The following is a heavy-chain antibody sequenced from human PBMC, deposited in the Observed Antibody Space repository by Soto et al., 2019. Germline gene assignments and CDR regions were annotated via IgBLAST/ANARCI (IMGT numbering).Heavy chain of an antibody. CDR1: GGSISSGDYY. Sequence: QVQLQESGPGLVKPSQTLSLTCTVSGGSISSGDYYWSWIRQPPGKGLEWIGYIYYSGSTYYNPSLMSRVTISVDTSKNQFARKLSSVTAADTAVYYCARGVPPYYGPSRVFFDYWGQGTLVTVSS. J-gene: IGHJ4*02. V-gene: IGHV4-30-4*01. D-gene: IGHD3-10*01. CDR3: ARGVPPYYGPSRVFFDY. CDR2: IYYSGST.